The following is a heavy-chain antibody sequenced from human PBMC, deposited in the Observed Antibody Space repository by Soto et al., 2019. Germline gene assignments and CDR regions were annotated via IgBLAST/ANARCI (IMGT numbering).Heavy chain of an antibody. CDR3: AKGGTMSKAHTDY. Sequence: GGSLRLSCAASGFTFSSYAMTWVRQAPGKGLEWVSSISWSGGGTYYADSVKGRFTISRDNSNNTLSLQINTLRAEDTAVYYCAKGGTMSKAHTDYWGQGTLVTVSS. CDR2: ISWSGGGT. D-gene: IGHD3-3*01. CDR1: GFTFSSYA. V-gene: IGHV3-23*01. J-gene: IGHJ4*02.